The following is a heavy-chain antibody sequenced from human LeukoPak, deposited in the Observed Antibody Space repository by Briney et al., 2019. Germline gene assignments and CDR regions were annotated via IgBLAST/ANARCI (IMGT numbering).Heavy chain of an antibody. V-gene: IGHV3-23*01. Sequence: GGSLRLSCAASGFTFSSYAMTWVRQAPGKGLEWVSSINYSGGSTYYADSAKGRFTISRDNSKNTLYLQMSSLRDEDTAVYYCAKVHNTGSVRFDFDYWGQGTQVTVSS. J-gene: IGHJ4*02. D-gene: IGHD2-15*01. CDR2: INYSGGST. CDR3: AKVHNTGSVRFDFDY. CDR1: GFTFSSYA.